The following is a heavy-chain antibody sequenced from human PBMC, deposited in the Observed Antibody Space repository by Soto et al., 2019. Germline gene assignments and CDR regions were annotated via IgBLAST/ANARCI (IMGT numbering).Heavy chain of an antibody. J-gene: IGHJ6*02. CDR2: ISAYNGNT. CDR1: GFTFTSSA. D-gene: IGHD3-3*01. CDR3: ARDRSITIFGVVMPNYGMDV. Sequence: RASVKVSCKASGFTFTSSAVQWVRQAPGQGLEWMGWISAYNGNTNYAQKLQGRVTMTTDTSTSTAYMELRSLRSDDTAVYYCARDRSITIFGVVMPNYGMDVWGQGTTVTVSS. V-gene: IGHV1-18*01.